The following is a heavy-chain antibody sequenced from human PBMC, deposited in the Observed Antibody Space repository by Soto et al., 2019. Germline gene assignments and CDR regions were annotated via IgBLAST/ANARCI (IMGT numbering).Heavy chain of an antibody. Sequence: PSETLSLTCTVSGGSISSSSYYWGWIRQPPGKGLEWIGSIYYSGSTYYNPSLKSRVTISVDTSKNQFSLKLSSVTAADTAVYYCARDVPERGYSYGYWFDPWGQGTLVTVSS. V-gene: IGHV4-39*01. CDR1: GGSISSSSYY. CDR2: IYYSGST. CDR3: ARDVPERGYSYGYWFDP. D-gene: IGHD5-18*01. J-gene: IGHJ5*02.